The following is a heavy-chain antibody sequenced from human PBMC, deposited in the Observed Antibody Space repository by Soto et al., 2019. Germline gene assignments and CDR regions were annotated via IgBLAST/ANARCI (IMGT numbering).Heavy chain of an antibody. Sequence: GGSLRLSCAASGFTFSSYAMSWVRQAPGKGLEWVSAISGSGGSTYYADSVKGRFTISRDNSKNTLYLQMNSLRAEDTAVYYCAKAGLVIVVVITVRNYYFDYWGQGTLVTVS. V-gene: IGHV3-23*01. J-gene: IGHJ4*02. D-gene: IGHD3-22*01. CDR3: AKAGLVIVVVITVRNYYFDY. CDR2: ISGSGGST. CDR1: GFTFSSYA.